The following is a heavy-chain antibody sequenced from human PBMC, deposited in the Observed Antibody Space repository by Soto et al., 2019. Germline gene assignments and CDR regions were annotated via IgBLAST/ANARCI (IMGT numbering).Heavy chain of an antibody. V-gene: IGHV3-64*01. Sequence: EVQLVESGGGLVQPGGSLRLSCAASGFTFSSYAMHWVRQAPGKGLEYVSAISSNGGSTFYANSVKGRFTISRDNSKNTLYLQMGSLRAEDMAVYYCARSGGWYRSDYWGQGTLFTVSS. CDR3: ARSGGWYRSDY. CDR2: ISSNGGST. J-gene: IGHJ4*02. CDR1: GFTFSSYA. D-gene: IGHD6-19*01.